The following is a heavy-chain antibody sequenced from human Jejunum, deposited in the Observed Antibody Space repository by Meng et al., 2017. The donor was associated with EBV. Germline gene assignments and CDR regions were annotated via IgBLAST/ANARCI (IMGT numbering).Heavy chain of an antibody. J-gene: IGHJ4*02. CDR1: GFTFSSYS. Sequence: EVQLVESGGGLVKPGGSLRPSCAASGFTFSSYSMNWVRQAPGKGLEWVSYISSGSSFIYYADSVKGRFTISRDDAKNSLSLQMNNLGADDTAVYYCVRDSSFNVHWGQGTLVTVSS. D-gene: IGHD3-16*02. V-gene: IGHV3-21*02. CDR3: VRDSSFNVH. CDR2: ISSGSSFI.